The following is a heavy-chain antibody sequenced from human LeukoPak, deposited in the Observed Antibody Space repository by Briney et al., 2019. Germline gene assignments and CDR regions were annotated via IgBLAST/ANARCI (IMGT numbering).Heavy chain of an antibody. CDR3: ATGHYGDSRHDY. J-gene: IGHJ4*02. CDR1: GYAPTELS. D-gene: IGHD4-17*01. V-gene: IGHV1-24*01. CDR2: YDPEDGET. Sequence: GASVKVSCKVSGYAPTELSTHWVRQAPGKGLEWMGSYDPEDGETVYAQKFQGRATMTEDTSADTAYMELSSLRSEDTAVYYCATGHYGDSRHDYWGQGTLVTVSS.